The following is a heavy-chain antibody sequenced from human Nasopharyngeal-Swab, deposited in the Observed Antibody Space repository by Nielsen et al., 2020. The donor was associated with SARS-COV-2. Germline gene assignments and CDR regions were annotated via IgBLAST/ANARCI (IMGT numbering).Heavy chain of an antibody. D-gene: IGHD5/OR15-5a*01. CDR3: ARDVYDPQYYYYGMDV. J-gene: IGHJ6*02. CDR2: ISAYNGNT. Sequence: ASVNVSCKASGYTFTSYGISWVRQAPGQGLEWMGWISAYNGNTNYAQKLQGRVTMTTDTSTSTAYMELRSLRSDDTAVYYCARDVYDPQYYYYGMDVWGQGTTVTVSS. V-gene: IGHV1-18*01. CDR1: GYTFTSYG.